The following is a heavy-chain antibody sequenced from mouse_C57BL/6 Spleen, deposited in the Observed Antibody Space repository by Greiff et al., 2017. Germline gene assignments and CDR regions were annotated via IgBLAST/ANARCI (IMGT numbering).Heavy chain of an antibody. Sequence: DVKLVESGGDLVKPGGSLKLSCAASGFTFSSYGMSWVRQTPDKRLEWVATISSGGSYTYYPDSVKGRFTISRDNAKNTLYLQMSSLKSEDTAMYYCARQGTDWYFDVWGTGTTVTVSS. D-gene: IGHD3-3*01. J-gene: IGHJ1*03. CDR2: ISSGGSYT. CDR1: GFTFSSYG. CDR3: ARQGTDWYFDV. V-gene: IGHV5-6*02.